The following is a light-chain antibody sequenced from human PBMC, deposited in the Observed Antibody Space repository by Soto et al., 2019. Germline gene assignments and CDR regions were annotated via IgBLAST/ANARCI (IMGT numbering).Light chain of an antibody. CDR1: QSISSY. J-gene: IGKJ3*01. CDR3: QQSYSSPRFT. Sequence: DIQMTQSPSSLSASVGDRVTITCRASQSISSYLNWYQQKPGKAPKLLIYAASSLQSGVPSRFSGSGSGTDFTLTISSLQPEDFETNYCQQSYSSPRFTFGPGPKVDIK. CDR2: AAS. V-gene: IGKV1-39*01.